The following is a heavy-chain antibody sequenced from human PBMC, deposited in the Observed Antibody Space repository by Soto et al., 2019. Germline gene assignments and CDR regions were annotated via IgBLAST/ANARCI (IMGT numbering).Heavy chain of an antibody. J-gene: IGHJ4*02. D-gene: IGHD3-10*01. V-gene: IGHV1-69*01. Sequence: QVQLVQSGAEVKKPGSSVKVSCNASGGTFSSYAISWVRQAPGQGLEWMGGIIPIFGTANYAQKFQGRVTITADESTSTAYMELSSLRSEDTAVYYCARSGGGASWKVRGYFDYWGQGTLVTVSS. CDR1: GGTFSSYA. CDR3: ARSGGGASWKVRGYFDY. CDR2: IIPIFGTA.